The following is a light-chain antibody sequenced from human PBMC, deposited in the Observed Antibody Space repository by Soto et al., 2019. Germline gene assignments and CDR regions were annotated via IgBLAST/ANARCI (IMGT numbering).Light chain of an antibody. J-gene: IGKJ5*01. V-gene: IGKV1-39*01. CDR1: QSISSY. Sequence: EIQMTQSPSSLSASVVDRVTITFLASQSISSYLNWYQQKPGKAPKLLIYAASSLQSGVPSRFSGSGSGTDFTLTISSLQPEDFATYYCQQSYSTPITFGQGTRLEI. CDR3: QQSYSTPIT. CDR2: AAS.